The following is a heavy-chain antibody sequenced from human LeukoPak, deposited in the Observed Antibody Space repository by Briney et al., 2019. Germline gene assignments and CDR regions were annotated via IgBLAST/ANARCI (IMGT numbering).Heavy chain of an antibody. Sequence: GRSLRLSCAASGFTFSSYAMHWARQAPGKGLEWVAVISYDGSNKYYADSVKGRFTISRDNSKNTLYLQMNSLRAEDTAVYYFAAPWEGFYYYYYMDVWGKGTTVTVSS. V-gene: IGHV3-30-3*01. J-gene: IGHJ6*03. D-gene: IGHD1-26*01. CDR2: ISYDGSNK. CDR3: AAPWEGFYYYYYMDV. CDR1: GFTFSSYA.